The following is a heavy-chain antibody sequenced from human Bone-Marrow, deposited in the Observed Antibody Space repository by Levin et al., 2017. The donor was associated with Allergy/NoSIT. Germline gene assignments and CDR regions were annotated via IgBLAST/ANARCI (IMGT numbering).Heavy chain of an antibody. CDR3: AKGDRRMGDYSGYDWEGPLFFDY. V-gene: IGHV3-23*01. D-gene: IGHD5-12*01. CDR1: GFTFSSYA. CDR2: ISGSGGST. Sequence: GESLKISCAASGFTFSSYAMSWVRQAPGKGLEWVSAISGSGGSTYYADSVKGRFTISRDNSKNTLYLQMNSLRAEDTAVYYCAKGDRRMGDYSGYDWEGPLFFDYWGQGTLVTVSS. J-gene: IGHJ4*02.